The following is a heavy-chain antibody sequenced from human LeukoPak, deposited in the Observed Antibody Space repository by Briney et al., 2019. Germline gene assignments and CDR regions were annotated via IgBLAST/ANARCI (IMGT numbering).Heavy chain of an antibody. CDR3: AREVYYDILTGSPNDY. CDR1: GFTFSSYS. J-gene: IGHJ4*02. CDR2: ISSSSSYI. Sequence: GGSLRLSCAASGFTFSSYSMNWVRQAPGKGLEWVSSISSSSSYIYYADSVKGRFTISRDNAKNSLYLQMNSLRAEDTAVYYCAREVYYDILTGSPNDYWGQGTLVTVSS. V-gene: IGHV3-21*01. D-gene: IGHD3-9*01.